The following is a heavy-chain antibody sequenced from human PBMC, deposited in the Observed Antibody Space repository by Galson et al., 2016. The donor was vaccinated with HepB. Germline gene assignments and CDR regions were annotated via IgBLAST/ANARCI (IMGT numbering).Heavy chain of an antibody. CDR2: ISYDGSNK. V-gene: IGHV3-30*04. J-gene: IGHJ6*02. Sequence: SLRLSCAASGFTFSSYAMHWVRQAPGKGLEWVAVISYDGSNKYYADSVKGRFTISRDNSKNTLYLQMNSLRAEDTAVYYCARTRDCSSTSCYYYYYGMDVWGQGTTVTVSS. D-gene: IGHD2-2*01. CDR3: ARTRDCSSTSCYYYYYGMDV. CDR1: GFTFSSYA.